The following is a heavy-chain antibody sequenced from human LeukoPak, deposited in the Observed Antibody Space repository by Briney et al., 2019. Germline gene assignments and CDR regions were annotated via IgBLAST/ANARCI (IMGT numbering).Heavy chain of an antibody. Sequence: PGRSLRLSCAASGFTFSSYAMHWVRQAPGKGLEWVAVISYDGSNKYYADSVKGRFTISRDNSKNTLYLQMNSLRAEDTAVYYCARDANYYGSGSYYNERELDYWGQGTLVTVSS. CDR3: ARDANYYGSGSYYNERELDY. J-gene: IGHJ4*02. CDR2: ISYDGSNK. CDR1: GFTFSSYA. D-gene: IGHD3-10*01. V-gene: IGHV3-30*04.